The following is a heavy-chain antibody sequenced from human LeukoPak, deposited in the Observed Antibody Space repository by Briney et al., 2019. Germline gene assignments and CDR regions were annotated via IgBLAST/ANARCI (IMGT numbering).Heavy chain of an antibody. V-gene: IGHV4-34*01. D-gene: IGHD1-1*01. CDR2: INHSGST. J-gene: IGHJ6*03. CDR3: ARGGVRRHMDV. Sequence: SETLSLTCAVYGGSFSGYYWSWIRQPPGKGLEWIGEINHSGSTNYNPSLKSRVTISVDTSKNQFSLKLSSVTAADTAVYYCARGGVRRHMDVWGKGTTVTISS. CDR1: GGSFSGYY.